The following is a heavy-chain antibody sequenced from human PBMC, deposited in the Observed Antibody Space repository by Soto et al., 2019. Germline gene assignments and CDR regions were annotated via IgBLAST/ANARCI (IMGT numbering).Heavy chain of an antibody. D-gene: IGHD6-13*01. CDR1: GFTFSSYG. CDR3: ATARSAAGLPTYYYSGMDV. CDR2: ISGSGGST. J-gene: IGHJ6*02. Sequence: GGSLRLSCAASGFTFSSYGMSWVRQAPGKGLEWVSAISGSGGSTYYADSVKGRFTISRDNSKNTLYLQMNSLRSEDTAVYYFATARSAAGLPTYYYSGMDVWGQGTMVTVSS. V-gene: IGHV3-23*01.